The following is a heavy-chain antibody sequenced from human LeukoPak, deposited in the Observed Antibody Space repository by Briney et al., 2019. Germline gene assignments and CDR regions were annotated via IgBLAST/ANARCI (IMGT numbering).Heavy chain of an antibody. J-gene: IGHJ4*02. CDR1: GGSLTRYY. CDR3: ARDTDYYDSSGYSRQFDY. CDR2: IYYSRSA. V-gene: IGHV4-59*01. Sequence: SETLSLTCAVSGGSLTRYYWTWIRQPPGKGLEWIGYIYYSRSAKYSPSLKSRVTISVDTSKNQFSLKLSSVTAADTAVYYCARDTDYYDSSGYSRQFDYWGQGILVTVSS. D-gene: IGHD3-22*01.